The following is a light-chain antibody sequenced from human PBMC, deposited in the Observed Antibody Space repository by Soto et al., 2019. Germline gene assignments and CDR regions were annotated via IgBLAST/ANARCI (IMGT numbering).Light chain of an antibody. CDR3: QQYGSSPWT. Sequence: EIVLTQSPATLSLSPVEIATLYCRASQSINRHLAWYRQKPGQAPRLLIYDASNRATGIPARFSGSGSGTDFTLTISRLEPEDFAVYYCQQYGSSPWTCGQGTKGDIK. CDR1: QSINRH. CDR2: DAS. J-gene: IGKJ1*01. V-gene: IGKV3-11*01.